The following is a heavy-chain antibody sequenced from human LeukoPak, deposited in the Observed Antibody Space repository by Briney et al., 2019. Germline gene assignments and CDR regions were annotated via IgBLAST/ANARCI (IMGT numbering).Heavy chain of an antibody. D-gene: IGHD2-2*01. CDR3: TTDVGGYCSSSSCSSGAFDL. CDR2: IKSKIDGGTI. Sequence: GGSLRLSCAASGFSFNNAWMTWVRQAPGKGLEWVGRIKSKIDGGTIDYAAPVKGRFTISRDDSKHTLHIQMNSLKIEDTAVYRCTTDVGGYCSSSSCSSGAFDLWGRGTTVTVSS. J-gene: IGHJ3*01. CDR1: GFSFNNAW. V-gene: IGHV3-15*01.